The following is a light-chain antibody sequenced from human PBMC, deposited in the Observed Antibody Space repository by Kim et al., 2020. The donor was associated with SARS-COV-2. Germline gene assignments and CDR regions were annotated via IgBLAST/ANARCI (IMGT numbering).Light chain of an antibody. CDR2: AAS. CDR1: RGIGSD. Sequence: DIQLTQSPSFLSASVGDRVTITCRASRGIGSDLAWNQQKPGNAPRVLIYAASTLQSGVPSRFSGSGSGTEFTLTISSLQPEDFATYYCQQFNSYPLTFGGGTKVDIK. CDR3: QQFNSYPLT. V-gene: IGKV1-9*01. J-gene: IGKJ4*01.